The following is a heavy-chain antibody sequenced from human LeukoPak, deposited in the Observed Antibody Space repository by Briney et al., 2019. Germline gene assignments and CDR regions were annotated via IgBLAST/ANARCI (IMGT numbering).Heavy chain of an antibody. D-gene: IGHD6-13*01. CDR2: ISAYNGDT. Sequence: ASVKVSCKASGGTFITYAISRVRQAPGQGLEWMGWISAYNGDTNYAQKLQGRVTMTTDTSTSTAYMELRSLRSDDTAVYYCARSIRYSSSWYYFDYWGQGTLVTVSS. CDR1: GGTFITYA. J-gene: IGHJ4*02. CDR3: ARSIRYSSSWYYFDY. V-gene: IGHV1-18*01.